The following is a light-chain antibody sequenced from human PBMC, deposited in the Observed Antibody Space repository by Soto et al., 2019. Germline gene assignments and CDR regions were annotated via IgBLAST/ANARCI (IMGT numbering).Light chain of an antibody. Sequence: QSVLTQPASVSGSPGQSIAISCTGTSSDVGGYNYVSWYQQHPDKAPKVMIYEVSKRPSGVSNRLSGSKSGNTASLTISGLQAEDEADYYCSSYTSSSTVVFGGGTKLTVL. CDR1: SSDVGGYNY. V-gene: IGLV2-14*01. CDR2: EVS. J-gene: IGLJ2*01. CDR3: SSYTSSSTVV.